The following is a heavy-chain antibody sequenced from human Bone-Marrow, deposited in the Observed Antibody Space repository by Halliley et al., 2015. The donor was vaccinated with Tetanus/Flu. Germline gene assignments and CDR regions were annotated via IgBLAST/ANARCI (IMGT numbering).Heavy chain of an antibody. CDR2: ISPAASDI. J-gene: IGHJ4*02. CDR3: ARIPGSWYHYYFDY. V-gene: IGHV5-51*01. D-gene: IGHD6-13*01. Sequence: WMGIISPAASDIRYSPSFQGQVTISVDKSITAAYLQWNSLKASATAVYYCARIPGSWYHYYFDYWGQGTLVTVSS.